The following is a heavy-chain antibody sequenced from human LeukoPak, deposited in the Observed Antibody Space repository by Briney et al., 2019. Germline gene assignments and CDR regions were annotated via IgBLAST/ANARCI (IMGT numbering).Heavy chain of an antibody. J-gene: IGHJ5*02. Sequence: ASVKVSCKASGYTFTGYYMPWVRQAPGQGLEWMGWINPNSGGTNYAQKFQGWVTMTRDTSISTAYMELSRLISDDTAVYYCARGAPSIAVAGTIWFDPWGQGTLVTVSS. CDR2: INPNSGGT. D-gene: IGHD6-19*01. CDR3: ARGAPSIAVAGTIWFDP. V-gene: IGHV1-2*04. CDR1: GYTFTGYY.